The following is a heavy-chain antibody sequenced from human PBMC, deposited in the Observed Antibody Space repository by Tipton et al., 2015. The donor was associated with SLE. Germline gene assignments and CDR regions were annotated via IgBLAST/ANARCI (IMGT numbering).Heavy chain of an antibody. Sequence: SLRLSCAASGFTFSSYGMHWVRQAPGKGLEWVAVISYDGSNKYYADSVKGRFTISRDNSKNTLYLQMNSLRAEDTAVYYCVGQLLLGEYFDYWGQGTLVTVSS. V-gene: IGHV3-30*19. J-gene: IGHJ4*02. CDR1: GFTFSSYG. CDR3: VGQLLLGEYFDY. CDR2: ISYDGSNK. D-gene: IGHD2-2*01.